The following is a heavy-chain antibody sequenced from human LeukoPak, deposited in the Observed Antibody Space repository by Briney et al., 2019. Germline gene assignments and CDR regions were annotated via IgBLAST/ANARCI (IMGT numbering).Heavy chain of an antibody. V-gene: IGHV3-15*01. CDR1: GFILWKVC. D-gene: IGHD2-8*01. Sequence: GGSLSLSCAASGFILWKVCTRGVRQAPGEGLEWVGRIKSKTDGGTTDYAAPVKGRFTISRDDSKNTPYLQMNSLKTEDTGVYYCTAEEVIPTLGLYFADLWGQGTRVTVSS. J-gene: IGHJ4*02. CDR2: IKSKTDGGTT. CDR3: TAEEVIPTLGLYFADL.